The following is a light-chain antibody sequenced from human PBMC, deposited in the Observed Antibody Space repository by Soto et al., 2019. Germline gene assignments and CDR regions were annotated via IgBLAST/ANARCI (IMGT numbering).Light chain of an antibody. Sequence: EVVLTQSPATLSLSPGERATLSCGASQPVSSNYLAWYQQKPGLAPRLLIYDASTRATGIPDRFRGSGSGTYFTLTISSLEPEDVALYYCQQYGDSPRGTFGGGTKVEIK. J-gene: IGKJ4*01. V-gene: IGKV3D-20*01. CDR2: DAS. CDR3: QQYGDSPRGT. CDR1: QPVSSNY.